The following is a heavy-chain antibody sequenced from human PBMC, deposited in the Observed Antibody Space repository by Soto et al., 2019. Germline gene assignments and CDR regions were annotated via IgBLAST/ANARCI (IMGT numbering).Heavy chain of an antibody. CDR3: ATTYGSGP. J-gene: IGHJ5*02. D-gene: IGHD3-10*01. CDR1: GFTFSDAW. CDR2: IKSKSDGGTT. Sequence: GGSLRLSCAASGFTFSDAWMSWVRQAPGKGLEWVGRIKSKSDGGTTDYTAPVKGRFTISRDDSEKTLYLQMHSLKTEDTAVYYCATTYGSGPWGQGTLVTVSS. V-gene: IGHV3-15*01.